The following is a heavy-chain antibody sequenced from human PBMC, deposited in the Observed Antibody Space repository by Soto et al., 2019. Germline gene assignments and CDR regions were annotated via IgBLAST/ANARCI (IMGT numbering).Heavy chain of an antibody. CDR2: IYYSGST. CDR3: ARALLGYCSSTSCPDAFDI. D-gene: IGHD2-2*01. V-gene: IGHV4-31*03. J-gene: IGHJ3*02. CDR1: GGSISSGGYY. Sequence: QVQLQESGPGLVKPSQTLSLTCTVSGGSISSGGYYWSWIRQHPGKGLEWLGYIYYSGSTYYNPSLKRRVTISVDTSKNQFSLKLSSVTAADTAVYYCARALLGYCSSTSCPDAFDIWGQGTMVTVSS.